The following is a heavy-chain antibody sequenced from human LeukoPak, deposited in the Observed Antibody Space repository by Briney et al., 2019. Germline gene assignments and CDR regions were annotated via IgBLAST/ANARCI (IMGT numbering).Heavy chain of an antibody. CDR2: ISFDGSNK. CDR1: GFTFSSYP. Sequence: PGRSLRLSCAASGFTFSSYPMHWVRQAPGKGLEWVAVISFDGSNKYFADSVKGRFTISRDSSKDTLDLQMNSLRAEDTAVYYCARSQQWPNYYFDYWGQGTLVTVSS. J-gene: IGHJ4*02. D-gene: IGHD1/OR15-1a*01. V-gene: IGHV3-30-3*01. CDR3: ARSQQWPNYYFDY.